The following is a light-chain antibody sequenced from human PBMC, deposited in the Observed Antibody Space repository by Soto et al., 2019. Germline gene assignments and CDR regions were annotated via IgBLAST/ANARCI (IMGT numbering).Light chain of an antibody. CDR3: QRYNDWPFA. CDR2: GVS. J-gene: IGKJ2*01. CDR1: ESLFGF. Sequence: DIVLTQSPDTLSVSPGDRVTLSCRASESLFGFLAWYQQKPGKAPRLLMYGVSTMATGVPARFSGGGSATDFTLTISSLQPEDFAFYFCQRYNDWPFASGLGTRLEI. V-gene: IGKV3-15*01.